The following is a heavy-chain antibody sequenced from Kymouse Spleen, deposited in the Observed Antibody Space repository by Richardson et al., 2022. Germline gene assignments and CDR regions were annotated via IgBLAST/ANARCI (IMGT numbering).Heavy chain of an antibody. D-gene: IGHD1-20*01,IGHD1-7*01. J-gene: IGHJ6*02. CDR3: ARDLRAPYNWNLYYYYGMDV. Sequence: QVQLQESGPGLVKPSGTLSLTCAVSGGSISSSNWWSWVRQPPGKGLEWIGEIYHSGSTNYNPSLKSRVTISVDKSKNQFSLKLSSVTAADTAVYYCARDLRAPYNWNLYYYYGMDVWGQGTTVTVSS. V-gene: IGHV4-4*02. CDR1: GGSISSSNW. CDR2: IYHSGST.